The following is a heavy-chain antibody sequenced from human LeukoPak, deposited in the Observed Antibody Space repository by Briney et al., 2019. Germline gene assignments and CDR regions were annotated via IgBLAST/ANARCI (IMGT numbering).Heavy chain of an antibody. Sequence: SETLSLTCAVSGDSITSSNWWIWVRQPPGQGLEWIGEIYHSGSAYYNASLKSRVTISVDTSKNQFSLKLSSVTAADTAVYYCARQTGSGLFSLPGGQGTLVTVSS. CDR3: ARQTGSGLFSLP. V-gene: IGHV4-4*02. CDR2: IYHSGSA. D-gene: IGHD3-10*01. CDR1: GDSITSSNW. J-gene: IGHJ4*02.